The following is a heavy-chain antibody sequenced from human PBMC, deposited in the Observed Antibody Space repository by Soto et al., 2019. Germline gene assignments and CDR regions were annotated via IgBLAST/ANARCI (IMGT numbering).Heavy chain of an antibody. Sequence: QLLQSGGGLVQPGGSLTLSCAASGFTFGTTDMSWVRQAPGEGLEWVSTIDGSGGITYYADSVKGRFTISRDNSRNTVYLKMNSLRGDDTALEYCVKNSCWFNTWGQGALVTVSS. CDR3: VKNSCWFNT. CDR2: IDGSGGIT. V-gene: IGHV3-23*01. J-gene: IGHJ5*02. CDR1: GFTFGTTD.